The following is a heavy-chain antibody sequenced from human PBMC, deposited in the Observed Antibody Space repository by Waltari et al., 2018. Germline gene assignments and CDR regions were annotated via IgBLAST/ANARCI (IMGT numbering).Heavy chain of an antibody. V-gene: IGHV1-69*01. Sequence: QVQLVQSGAEVKKPGSSVKVSCKASGGTFSSYAISWVRQAPGQGLEWMGGISPIFGTAKYAQKFQGRVTITADESTSTAYMELSSLRTEDTAVYYCARDPYCGGDCYFARDYWGQGTLVTVSS. CDR2: ISPIFGTA. CDR3: ARDPYCGGDCYFARDY. J-gene: IGHJ4*02. D-gene: IGHD2-21*02. CDR1: GGTFSSYA.